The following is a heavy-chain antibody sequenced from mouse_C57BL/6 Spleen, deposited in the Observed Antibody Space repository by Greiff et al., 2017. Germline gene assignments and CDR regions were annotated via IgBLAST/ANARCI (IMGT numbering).Heavy chain of an antibody. J-gene: IGHJ3*01. Sequence: VQLQQSGPELVKPGASVTIPCKASGYTFTGYNMDWVKQRHGKSLVWIGDIIPNNGGTIYNQKFKGKATLTVDKSSSPDYMELRSLTSEDTAVYYCARSCYGSSYWFAYWGQGTLVTVSA. D-gene: IGHD1-1*01. CDR3: ARSCYGSSYWFAY. V-gene: IGHV1-18*01. CDR1: GYTFTGYN. CDR2: IIPNNGGT.